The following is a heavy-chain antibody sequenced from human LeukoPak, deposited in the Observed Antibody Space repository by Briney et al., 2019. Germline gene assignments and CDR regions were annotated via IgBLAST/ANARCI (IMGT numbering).Heavy chain of an antibody. CDR2: IYYSGST. Sequence: SETLSLTCTVSGGSISSGGYYWSWIRQHPGKGLEWIGYIYYSGSTYYNPSLKSRVTISVDTSKNQFSLKLSSVTAADTAVYYCAREATMIVPDYWGQGTLVTVSS. D-gene: IGHD3-22*01. CDR1: GGSISSGGYY. V-gene: IGHV4-31*03. J-gene: IGHJ4*02. CDR3: AREATMIVPDY.